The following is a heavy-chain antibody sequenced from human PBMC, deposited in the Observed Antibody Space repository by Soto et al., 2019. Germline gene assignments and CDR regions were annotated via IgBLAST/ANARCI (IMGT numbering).Heavy chain of an antibody. J-gene: IGHJ5*02. Sequence: SETLSLTCAVYGGSFSGYYWNWIRQPPGKGLEWIGEINHSGSTNYNPSLKSRVTISVDTSKNQFSLKLSSVTAADTALYYCAKIPWADYGGIFDPWGQGTLVTASS. CDR3: AKIPWADYGGIFDP. CDR2: INHSGST. V-gene: IGHV4-34*01. D-gene: IGHD4-17*01. CDR1: GGSFSGYY.